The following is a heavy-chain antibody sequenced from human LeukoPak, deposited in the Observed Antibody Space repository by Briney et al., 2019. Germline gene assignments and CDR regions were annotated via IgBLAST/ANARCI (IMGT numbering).Heavy chain of an antibody. D-gene: IGHD3-22*01. CDR3: ARGLENYYDSSGYYYFDY. CDR2: INHSGST. CDR1: GYSISSGYY. Sequence: SETLSLTCAVSGYSISSGYYWGWIRQPPGKGLEWIGEINHSGSTNYNPSLKSRVTISVDTSKNQFSLKLSSVTAADTAVYYCARGLENYYDSSGYYYFDYWGQGTLVTVSS. V-gene: IGHV4-38-2*01. J-gene: IGHJ4*02.